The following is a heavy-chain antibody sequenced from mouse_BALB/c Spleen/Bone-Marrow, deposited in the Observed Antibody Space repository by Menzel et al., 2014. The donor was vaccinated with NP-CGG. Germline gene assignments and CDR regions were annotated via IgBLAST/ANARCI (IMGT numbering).Heavy chain of an antibody. D-gene: IGHD1-1*01. CDR2: ISYTGSN. Sequence: VQLKESGPGLVKPSQSLSLTCSVTGYSITSGYYWNWIRQFPGNKLEWMGYISYTGSNNHNTSLKNRSSITRDTSKNQFFLKLNCMTTEDTATNYCARGFITTVGPFAYWGQGTLVTVSA. V-gene: IGHV3-6*01. CDR1: GYSITSGYY. J-gene: IGHJ3*01. CDR3: ARGFITTVGPFAY.